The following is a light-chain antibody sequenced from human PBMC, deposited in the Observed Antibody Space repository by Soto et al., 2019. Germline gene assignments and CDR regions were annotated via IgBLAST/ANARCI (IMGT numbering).Light chain of an antibody. Sequence: QPVLTQSPSASASLGASVKLTCTLSSGHSNFAIAWHQQQPEKGPRFLMKLNSDGSHIKGDGTPDRFSGSSSGTERYLTISSLQSEDEADYYCQTWGTGIQVFGGGTKLTVL. J-gene: IGLJ3*02. V-gene: IGLV4-69*01. CDR3: QTWGTGIQV. CDR1: SGHSNFA. CDR2: LNSDGSH.